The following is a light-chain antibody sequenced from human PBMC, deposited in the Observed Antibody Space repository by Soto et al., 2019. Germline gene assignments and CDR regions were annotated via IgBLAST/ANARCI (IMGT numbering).Light chain of an antibody. CDR1: QSSSSD. CDR3: QQSYSTPET. CDR2: ATF. J-gene: IGKJ1*01. Sequence: IQMHQSPSSLSASVVDRVTITCRASQSSSSDLNWYQQKPGKSPKVMIYATFSLQSGIPSRFSGSRSGTDFTLTISNLQPEHFATYYCQQSYSTPETLGQGTKVELK. V-gene: IGKV1-39*01.